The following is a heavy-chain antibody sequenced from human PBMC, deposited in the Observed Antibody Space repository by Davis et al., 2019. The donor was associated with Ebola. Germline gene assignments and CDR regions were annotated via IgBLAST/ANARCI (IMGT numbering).Heavy chain of an antibody. J-gene: IGHJ4*02. CDR1: GFTVSSNY. CDR2: IYSGGST. V-gene: IGHV3-53*04. Sequence: GESLKISCAASGFTVSSNYMSWARQAPGKGLEWVSVIYSGGSTYYADSVKGRFTISRHNSKNTLYLQMNSLRAEDTAVYYCARLYCSSTSCDDYWGQGTLVTVSS. CDR3: ARLYCSSTSCDDY. D-gene: IGHD2-2*01.